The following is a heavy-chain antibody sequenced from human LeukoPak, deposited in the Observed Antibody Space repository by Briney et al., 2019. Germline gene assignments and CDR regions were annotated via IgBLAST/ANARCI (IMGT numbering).Heavy chain of an antibody. J-gene: IGHJ4*02. Sequence: GGSLTLSCPASAFTVSSDYMSCVRQAPGKGLDWVSIIYTSGTTYYADSVKGRFTISRDNSKNTLYLQMNSLRAEDTAVYYCARGGSYFVSVDYWGQGTQVTVSA. CDR1: AFTVSSDY. V-gene: IGHV3-53*01. CDR2: IYTSGTT. CDR3: ARGGSYFVSVDY. D-gene: IGHD1-26*01.